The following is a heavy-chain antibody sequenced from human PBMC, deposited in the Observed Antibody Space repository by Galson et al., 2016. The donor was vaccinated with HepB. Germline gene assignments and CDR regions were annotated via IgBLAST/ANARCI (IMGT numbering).Heavy chain of an antibody. CDR3: ARHVGGTGGTFDP. CDR1: FGSIYTYY. CDR2: LYYSGST. Sequence: ETLSLTCTVSFGSIYTYYWSWIRQPPGKGLEWIGYLYYSGSTNYNPSLKSRVTISVDKSKNQFSLRLTSVTAADTAVYYCARHVGGTGGTFDPWGPGMLVTVSS. J-gene: IGHJ5*02. V-gene: IGHV4-59*08. D-gene: IGHD7-27*01.